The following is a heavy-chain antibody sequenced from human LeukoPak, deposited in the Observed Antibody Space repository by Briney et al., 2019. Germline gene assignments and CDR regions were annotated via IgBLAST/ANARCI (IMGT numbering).Heavy chain of an antibody. CDR2: INPSGGST. Sequence: ASVKVSCKASGYTFTSYYMHWVRQAPGQGLEWMGIINPSGGSTSYAQKFQGRVTMTRDVSTSTVYMELSSLRSEDTAVYYCARQTRGYCSGGSCYPNGNDYWGQGTLVTVSS. V-gene: IGHV1-46*01. CDR3: ARQTRGYCSGGSCYPNGNDY. D-gene: IGHD2-15*01. CDR1: GYTFTSYY. J-gene: IGHJ4*02.